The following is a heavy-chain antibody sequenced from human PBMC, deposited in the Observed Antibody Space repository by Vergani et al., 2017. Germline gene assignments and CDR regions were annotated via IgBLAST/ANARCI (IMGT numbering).Heavy chain of an antibody. D-gene: IGHD6-19*01. Sequence: EVQLVESGGGLVQPGGSLRLSCSASGFTFSSYAMHWVRQAPGKGLEYVSAISSNVGSTYYADSVKGRFTISRDNSKNTLYLQISSLRAEDTAVYYCVNAPIAVAGTWGQGTLVTVSS. CDR3: VNAPIAVAGT. CDR1: GFTFSSYA. CDR2: ISSNVGST. J-gene: IGHJ4*02. V-gene: IGHV3-64D*06.